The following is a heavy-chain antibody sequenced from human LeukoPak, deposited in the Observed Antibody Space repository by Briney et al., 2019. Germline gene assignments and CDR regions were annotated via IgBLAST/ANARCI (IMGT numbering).Heavy chain of an antibody. V-gene: IGHV3-23*01. CDR1: GFTFSSYA. CDR3: AKVIVAYSSSWHFDY. CDR2: ISGSGGST. Sequence: PGGSLRLSCAASGFTFSSYAMSWVRQAPGKGLEWVSAISGSGGSTYYADSVKGRFTISRDNSKNTLYLQMNSLRAEDTAVYYCAKVIVAYSSSWHFDYWGQGTLVTVSS. J-gene: IGHJ4*02. D-gene: IGHD6-13*01.